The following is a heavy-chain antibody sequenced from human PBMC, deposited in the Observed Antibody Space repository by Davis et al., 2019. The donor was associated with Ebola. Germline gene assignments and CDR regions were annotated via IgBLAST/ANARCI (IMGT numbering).Heavy chain of an antibody. Sequence: SETLSLTCTVSGDSIISGDYSWSWIRQPPGKGLEWIGHIYHTGSPAYSSSLKSRASISLDWSKNQFSLMLRSATAADTAIYYCARGSYPARGWLDPWGQGTLVTVSS. CDR3: ARGSYPARGWLDP. CDR1: GDSIISGDYS. V-gene: IGHV4-30-2*01. J-gene: IGHJ5*02. CDR2: IYHTGSP.